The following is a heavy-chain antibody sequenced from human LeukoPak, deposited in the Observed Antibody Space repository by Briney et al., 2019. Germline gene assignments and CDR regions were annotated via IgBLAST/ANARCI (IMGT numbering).Heavy chain of an antibody. D-gene: IGHD4-23*01. CDR1: GYTFTSYG. V-gene: IGHV1-18*01. Sequence: PPASVKVSCKASGYTFTSYGISWVRQAPGQGLEWMGWISAYNGNTNYAQKLQGRVTMTTDTSTSTAYMELRSLRSDDTALYYCAKDPLGGNSMGFDLWGQGTLVTVSS. J-gene: IGHJ5*02. CDR3: AKDPLGGNSMGFDL. CDR2: ISAYNGNT.